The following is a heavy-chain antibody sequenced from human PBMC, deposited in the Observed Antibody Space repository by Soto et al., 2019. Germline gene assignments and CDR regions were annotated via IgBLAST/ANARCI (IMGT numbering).Heavy chain of an antibody. J-gene: IGHJ4*02. D-gene: IGHD3-22*01. V-gene: IGHV4-34*01. Sequence: PSETLSLTCAVYGGSFSGYYWTWIRQPPGTGLEWIGEINHSGSTNYNPSLKSRVTISVDTSKNQFSLKLSSVTAADTAVYYCARHKCHSSGPSAYWGQGTLVTVSS. CDR1: GGSFSGYY. CDR2: INHSGST. CDR3: ARHKCHSSGPSAY.